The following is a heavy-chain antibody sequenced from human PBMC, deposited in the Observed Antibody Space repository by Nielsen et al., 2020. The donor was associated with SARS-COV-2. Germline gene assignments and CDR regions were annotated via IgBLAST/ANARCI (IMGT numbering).Heavy chain of an antibody. D-gene: IGHD3-10*01. V-gene: IGHV1-2*04. CDR2: INPNSGGT. CDR3: ARGGWFGELLSDYYGMDV. Sequence: WVRQAPGQGLEWMGWINPNSGGTNYAQKFQGWVTMTRDTSISTAYMELSRLRSDDTAVYYCARGGWFGELLSDYYGMDVWGQGTTVTVSS. J-gene: IGHJ6*02.